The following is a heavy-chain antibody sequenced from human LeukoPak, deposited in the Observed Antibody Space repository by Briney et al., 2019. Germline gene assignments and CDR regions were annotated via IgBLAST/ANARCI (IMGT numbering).Heavy chain of an antibody. Sequence: PWETLSLTCAVSDYSISSGYYWGWIRQPPGKGLEWIGSIYHSGSTYYNPSLKSRVTISVDTSKNQFSLKLSSVTAADTAVYYCARQGAWELLDAFDIWGQGTMVTVSS. D-gene: IGHD1-26*01. CDR2: IYHSGST. CDR1: DYSISSGYY. CDR3: ARQGAWELLDAFDI. V-gene: IGHV4-38-2*01. J-gene: IGHJ3*02.